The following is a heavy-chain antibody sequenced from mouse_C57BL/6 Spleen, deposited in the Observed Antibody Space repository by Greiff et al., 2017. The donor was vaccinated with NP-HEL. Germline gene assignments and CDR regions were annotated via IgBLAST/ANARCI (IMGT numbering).Heavy chain of an antibody. Sequence: QVQLQQPGAELVKPGASVKLSCKASGYTFTSYWMQWVKQRPGQGLEWIGKIEPSDSHPNYNPKFKGKATLTVDTSSSTADMQLSSLTAEDSAVYYCARGGAITTVVATDDWGKGTTLTVSS. CDR1: GYTFTSYW. D-gene: IGHD1-1*01. J-gene: IGHJ2*01. V-gene: IGHV1-50*01. CDR3: ARGGAITTVVATDD. CDR2: IEPSDSHP.